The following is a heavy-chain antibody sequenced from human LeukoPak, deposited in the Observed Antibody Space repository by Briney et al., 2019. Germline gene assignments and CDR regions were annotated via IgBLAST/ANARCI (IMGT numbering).Heavy chain of an antibody. V-gene: IGHV3-23*01. Sequence: GGSLRLSCAASGFTFSSYAMSWVRQAPGKGLEWVSAISGSGGSTYYADSVKGRFTISRDNSKNTLYLQMNSLRAEDTAVYYCAKFQEDILTGYYSVGVDYWGQGTLVTDSS. J-gene: IGHJ4*02. CDR2: ISGSGGST. CDR3: AKFQEDILTGYYSVGVDY. CDR1: GFTFSSYA. D-gene: IGHD3-9*01.